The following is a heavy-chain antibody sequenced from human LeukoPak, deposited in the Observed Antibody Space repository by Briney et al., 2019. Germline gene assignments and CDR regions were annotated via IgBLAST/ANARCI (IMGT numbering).Heavy chain of an antibody. CDR2: IGGSSGAT. D-gene: IGHD2-15*01. CDR1: RFTFSTYA. J-gene: IGHJ2*01. CDR3: AKRGEGCSGVSCLYWYFDI. Sequence: GGSLRLSCAASRFTFSTYAMNWVRQAPGKGLECVSTIGGSSGATHYADSVKGRFIVSRDNSKNILYLQINSLRADDTAVYYCAKRGEGCSGVSCLYWYFDIWGRGTLVTVSS. V-gene: IGHV3-23*01.